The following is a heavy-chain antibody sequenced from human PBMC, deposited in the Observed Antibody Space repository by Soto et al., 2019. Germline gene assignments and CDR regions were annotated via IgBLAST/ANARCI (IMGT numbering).Heavy chain of an antibody. CDR1: GFTFSSYS. V-gene: IGHV3-48*01. CDR2: ISSSSSTI. Sequence: GGSLRLSCAASGFTFSSYSMNWVRQAPGKGLEWVSYISSSSSTIYYADSVKGRFTISRDNAKNSLYLQMNSLRAEGTAVYYCARDLPGPLMITFGGVIVSPPDYWGQGTLVTVS. D-gene: IGHD3-16*02. CDR3: ARDLPGPLMITFGGVIVSPPDY. J-gene: IGHJ4*02.